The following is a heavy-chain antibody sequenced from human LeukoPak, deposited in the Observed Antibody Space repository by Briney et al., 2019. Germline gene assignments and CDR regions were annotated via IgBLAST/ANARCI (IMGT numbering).Heavy chain of an antibody. V-gene: IGHV1-2*02. Sequence: ASVKVSCKHSGYTFTGYYMHWVRQAPGQGLEWMGWINPNSGGTNYAQKFQRRVTMTRDTSISTAHMELSRLRSDDTAVYYCAREQGMVRGSWFDPWGQGTLVTVSS. CDR3: AREQGMVRGSWFDP. D-gene: IGHD3-10*01. J-gene: IGHJ5*02. CDR1: GYTFTGYY. CDR2: INPNSGGT.